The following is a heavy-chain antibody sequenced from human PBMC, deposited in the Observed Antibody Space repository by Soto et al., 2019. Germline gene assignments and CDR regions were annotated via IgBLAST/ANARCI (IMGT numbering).Heavy chain of an antibody. CDR3: ERRGYDSGGYPFPFDN. CDR2: IYPGDSDT. J-gene: IGHJ3*02. Sequence: PGESLKISCKGSGYKFTSYWIGWVRQMPGKGLEWMGNIYPGDSDTRYSPSFQGQVIISADKSISTAYLQWSSLKASDTAIYYCERRGYDSGGYPFPFDNRGPGALVTV. CDR1: GYKFTSYW. V-gene: IGHV5-51*01. D-gene: IGHD3-22*01.